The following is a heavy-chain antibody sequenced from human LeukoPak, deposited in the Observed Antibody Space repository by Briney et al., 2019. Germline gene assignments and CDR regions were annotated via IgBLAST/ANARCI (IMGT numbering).Heavy chain of an antibody. CDR2: IYSGGRT. J-gene: IGHJ4*02. CDR3: ARGDRAAAAFDS. CDR1: GFSVSSNY. V-gene: IGHV3-53*01. Sequence: PGGSLRLSCAASGFSVSSNYMNWVRQAPGKGLDWVSVIYSGGRTYYTDSVKGRFTISRDNSKNTLYLQVNSLRAEDTAVYYCARGDRAAAAFDSWGQGTLVTVSS. D-gene: IGHD6-13*01.